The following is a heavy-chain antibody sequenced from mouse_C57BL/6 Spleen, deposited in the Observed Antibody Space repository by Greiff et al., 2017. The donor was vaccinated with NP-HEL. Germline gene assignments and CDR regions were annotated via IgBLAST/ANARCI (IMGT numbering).Heavy chain of an antibody. D-gene: IGHD2-3*01. V-gene: IGHV1-55*01. CDR3: AREGWLLRDFDY. J-gene: IGHJ2*01. CDR1: GYAFTSYW. Sequence: QVQLQQSGPELVKPGASVKISCKASGYAFTSYWITWVKQRPGQGLEWIGDIYPGSGSTNYNEKFKSKATLTVDTSSSTAYMQLSSLTSEDSAVYYCAREGWLLRDFDYWGQGTTLTVSS. CDR2: IYPGSGST.